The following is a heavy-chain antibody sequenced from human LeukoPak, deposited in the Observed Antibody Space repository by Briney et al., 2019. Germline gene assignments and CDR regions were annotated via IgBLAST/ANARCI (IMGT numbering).Heavy chain of an antibody. J-gene: IGHJ6*03. CDR2: ISSTRTYI. V-gene: IGHV3-11*06. Sequence: GGSLRLSCAASGFTFSDYYMSWIRQAPGKGLEWVSSISSTRTYIYYADSVKGRFTISRDNAKNSLYLQMNSLRAEDTAVYFCARDRIGYCSATSCFVNSYYYMDVWGKGTTVTVSS. CDR3: ARDRIGYCSATSCFVNSYYYMDV. CDR1: GFTFSDYY. D-gene: IGHD2-2*01.